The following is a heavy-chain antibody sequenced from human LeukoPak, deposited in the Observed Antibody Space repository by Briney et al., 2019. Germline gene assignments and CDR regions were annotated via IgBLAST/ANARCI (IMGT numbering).Heavy chain of an antibody. CDR2: ISGSDGST. CDR1: GFTFSSYE. Sequence: PGGSLRLSCVASGFTFSSYEMNWVRQAPGKGLEWVSAISGSDGSTFYADSVKSRFSISRDNSKNTLYLHMNSLRAEDTALYYCATASYSGGPYYYGMDVWGHGTTVTVSS. D-gene: IGHD6-19*01. V-gene: IGHV3-23*01. J-gene: IGHJ6*02. CDR3: ATASYSGGPYYYGMDV.